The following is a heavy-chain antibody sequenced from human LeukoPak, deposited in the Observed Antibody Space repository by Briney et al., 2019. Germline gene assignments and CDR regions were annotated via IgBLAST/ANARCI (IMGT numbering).Heavy chain of an antibody. CDR3: AKDYAGDYGDYSPR. CDR2: ISGSGGST. CDR1: GFTFSSYA. J-gene: IGHJ4*02. V-gene: IGHV3-23*01. D-gene: IGHD4-17*01. Sequence: PGGSLRLSGAASGFTFSSYAMNWVRQAPGKGLEWVSAISGSGGSTYFADSVKGRFTISRDNSKNTLYLQMDSLRAEDTAVYYCAKDYAGDYGDYSPRWGQGTLVTVSS.